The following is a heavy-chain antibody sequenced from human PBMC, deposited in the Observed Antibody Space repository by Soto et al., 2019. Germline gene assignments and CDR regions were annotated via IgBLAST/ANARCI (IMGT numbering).Heavy chain of an antibody. CDR2: IGTAGDT. J-gene: IGHJ6*02. CDR1: GFTFSSYD. CDR3: ARGGITMTPDYYYGMDV. Sequence: EVQLVESGGGLVQPGGSLRLYCAASGFTFSSYDMHWVRQATGKGLEWVSAIGTAGDTYYPGSVKGRFTISRENDKNSLYLQMNSLRAGDTAVYYCARGGITMTPDYYYGMDVWGQGTTVTVSS. V-gene: IGHV3-13*04. D-gene: IGHD3-22*01.